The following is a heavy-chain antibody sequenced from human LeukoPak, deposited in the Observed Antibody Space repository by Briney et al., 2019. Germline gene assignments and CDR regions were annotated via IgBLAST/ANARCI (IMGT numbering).Heavy chain of an antibody. CDR1: GYTFTNYD. CDR2: MNPNSGDS. D-gene: IGHD3-10*01. V-gene: IGHV1-8*01. CDR3: AGRFGIHYGEVDY. J-gene: IGHJ4*02. Sequence: ASVKVSCKASGYTFTNYDINWLRQATGQGLEWMGWMNPNSGDSGYAQKFQGRVTMTRDTSINTVYMELSGLRSEDTAVYYCAGRFGIHYGEVDYWGQGTLVTVSS.